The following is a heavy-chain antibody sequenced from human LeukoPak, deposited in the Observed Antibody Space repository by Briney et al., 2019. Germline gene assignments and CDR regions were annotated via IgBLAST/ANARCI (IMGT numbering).Heavy chain of an antibody. CDR1: GFTFSSYW. CDR2: IKQDGSEK. J-gene: IGHJ5*02. Sequence: GGSLRLSCAASGFTFSSYWMSWVRQAPGKGLEWVANIKQDGSEKYYVDSVKGRFTISRDNAKNSLYLQMNSLRAEDTAVYYCARVRLGAKNWFDPWGQGTLVTVSS. D-gene: IGHD1-26*01. V-gene: IGHV3-7*01. CDR3: ARVRLGAKNWFDP.